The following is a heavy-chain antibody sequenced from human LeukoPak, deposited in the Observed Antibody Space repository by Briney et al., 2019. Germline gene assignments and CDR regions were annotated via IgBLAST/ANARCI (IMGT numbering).Heavy chain of an antibody. CDR2: ISGSGGST. CDR3: VGSHVAAY. CDR1: GCTFSSYA. D-gene: IGHD3-10*01. Sequence: GGSLRLSCTASGCTFSSYAMSWVRQAPGKGMEWVAAISGSGGSTYHADSVKGRFTISVDDAESTAYLQMNNLRDEDTAVYYCVGSHVAAYWRQGALVTVS. V-gene: IGHV3-23*01. J-gene: IGHJ4*02.